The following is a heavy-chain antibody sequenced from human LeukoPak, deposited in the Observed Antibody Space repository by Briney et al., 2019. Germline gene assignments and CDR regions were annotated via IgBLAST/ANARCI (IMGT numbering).Heavy chain of an antibody. CDR2: ISAYNGNT. J-gene: IGHJ4*02. Sequence: ASVKVSCKASGYTFTSYGISWVRPAAAQGRDGMGWISAYNGNTNYAQKLQGRVTMTTDTSTSTAYMELRSLRSDDTAVYYCARNVLRYFDWLPRQDYWGQGTLVTVSS. CDR3: ARNVLRYFDWLPRQDY. CDR1: GYTFTSYG. V-gene: IGHV1-18*01. D-gene: IGHD3-9*01.